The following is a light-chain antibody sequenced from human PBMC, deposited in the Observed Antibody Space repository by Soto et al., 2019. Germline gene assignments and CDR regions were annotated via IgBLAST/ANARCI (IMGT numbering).Light chain of an antibody. CDR3: QSYDSSLSGWV. CDR1: SSNIGANYD. Sequence: QSVLTKPPSVSGAPGQRVTISCTGSSSNIGANYDVHWYQQLPGTAPKLLIYGNSNRPSGVPDRFSGSKSGTSASLAITGLQAEDEADYYCQSYDSSLSGWVFGTGTKLTVL. CDR2: GNS. V-gene: IGLV1-40*01. J-gene: IGLJ1*01.